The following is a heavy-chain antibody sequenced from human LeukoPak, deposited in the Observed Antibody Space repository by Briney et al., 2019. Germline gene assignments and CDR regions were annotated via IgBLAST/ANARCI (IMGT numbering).Heavy chain of an antibody. CDR2: IHTSGST. CDR3: ARDGYTGNYMDV. V-gene: IGHV4-4*09. J-gene: IGHJ6*03. CDR1: GGSISSYY. D-gene: IGHD3-16*01. Sequence: PSETLSLTCTVSGGSISSYYWSWIRQPPGKGLEWIGYIHTSGSTNYNPSLKSRVTISVDTSKNQFSLKLSSVTAADTAVYYCARDGYTGNYMDVWGKGTTVTVSS.